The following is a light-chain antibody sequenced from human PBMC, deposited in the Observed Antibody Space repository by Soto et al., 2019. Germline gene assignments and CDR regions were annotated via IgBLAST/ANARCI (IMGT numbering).Light chain of an antibody. CDR3: AAWDDSLSGQV. Sequence: QPVLTQPPSASGTPGQRITISCSGSSSNIGSNYIYWYQQLPGSAPKLLIYRNNQRPSGVPERFSGSKSGTSASLAISGLRSEDEADYYCAAWDDSLSGQVFGGGTKLTVL. V-gene: IGLV1-47*01. CDR1: SSNIGSNY. J-gene: IGLJ3*02. CDR2: RNN.